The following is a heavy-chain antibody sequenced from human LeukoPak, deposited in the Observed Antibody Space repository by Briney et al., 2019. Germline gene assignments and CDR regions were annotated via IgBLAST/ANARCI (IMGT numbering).Heavy chain of an antibody. V-gene: IGHV4-59*01. Sequence: SETLSLTCTVSGRSMSSYYWSWIRQPPGKGLEWIRYIYYSGSTNYNPSLKSRVTISVDTSKNQFSLKLSSVTAADTAVYYCARGRARYGSGSMLDVWGNGTTVTVSS. D-gene: IGHD3-10*01. CDR3: ARGRARYGSGSMLDV. CDR2: IYYSGST. CDR1: GRSMSSYY. J-gene: IGHJ6*04.